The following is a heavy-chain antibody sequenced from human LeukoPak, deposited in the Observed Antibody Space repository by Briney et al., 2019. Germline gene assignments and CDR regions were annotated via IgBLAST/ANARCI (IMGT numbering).Heavy chain of an antibody. CDR3: ARHYYDRSDSYSFDY. CDR2: IFSSGST. D-gene: IGHD3-22*01. Sequence: SETLSLTCTVSGGSISGYYWSWIRQPPGKGLEWIGYIFSSGSTNYNPSLRRRVPISADTSVNQFSLKLSSVTAADTAVYYCARHYYDRSDSYSFDYWGQGTLVTVSS. V-gene: IGHV4-59*08. J-gene: IGHJ4*02. CDR1: GGSISGYY.